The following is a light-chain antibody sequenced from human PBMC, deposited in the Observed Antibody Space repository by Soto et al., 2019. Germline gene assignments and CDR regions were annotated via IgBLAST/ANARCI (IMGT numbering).Light chain of an antibody. Sequence: EIVLTQSPATLSLSPGERATLSCRASQSVSSYLAWYQQKPGQAPRLLIYDTSLRASGIPARFSGSGSGTDFTLTISSLDPEDFAVYYCQQRSNRPLTFGQGTRLEIK. J-gene: IGKJ5*01. CDR2: DTS. CDR1: QSVSSY. V-gene: IGKV3-11*01. CDR3: QQRSNRPLT.